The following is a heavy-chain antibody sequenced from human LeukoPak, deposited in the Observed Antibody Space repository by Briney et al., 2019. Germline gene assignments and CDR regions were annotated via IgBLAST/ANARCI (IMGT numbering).Heavy chain of an antibody. Sequence: GGSLRLSCVASGFTFRTYWMTWVRQAPGKGLEWVAKIRGVGGETSYGDSVKGRFTISRDNADNSIHLQMTSLRADDSTVYFCARDQRCRDSACYSTDFFDSWGQGTLVSVSS. CDR1: GFTFRTYW. CDR2: IRGVGGET. V-gene: IGHV3-7*01. D-gene: IGHD2-21*02. CDR3: ARDQRCRDSACYSTDFFDS. J-gene: IGHJ5*01.